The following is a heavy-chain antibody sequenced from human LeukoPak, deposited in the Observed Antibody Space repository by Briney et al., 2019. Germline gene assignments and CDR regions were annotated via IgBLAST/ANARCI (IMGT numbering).Heavy chain of an antibody. CDR2: IYYRGST. D-gene: IGHD5-24*01. Sequence: SETLSLTCTVSGGSISNYHWSWIRQPPGKGLGWIGYIYYRGSTKYNPSLKSRVTISVDMSKNQFSLKMNSVTAADTAVYYSVIVQAYGYSDMWREGTMDSVSS. V-gene: IGHV4-59*01. J-gene: IGHJ3*02. CDR1: GGSISNYH. CDR3: VIVQAYGYSDM.